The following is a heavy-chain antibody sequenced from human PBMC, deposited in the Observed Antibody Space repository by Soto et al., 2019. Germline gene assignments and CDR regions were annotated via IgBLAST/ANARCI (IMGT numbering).Heavy chain of an antibody. J-gene: IGHJ6*02. D-gene: IGHD3-3*01. CDR1: GYSISSGYY. CDR2: IYHSGST. Sequence: KPSETLSLACAVSGYSISSGYYWGWIRQPPGKGLEWIGSIYHSGSTYYNPSLKSRVTISVDTSKNQFSLKLSSVTAADTAVYYCASSITIFGVDVYYYYGMDVWGQGTTVT. V-gene: IGHV4-38-2*01. CDR3: ASSITIFGVDVYYYYGMDV.